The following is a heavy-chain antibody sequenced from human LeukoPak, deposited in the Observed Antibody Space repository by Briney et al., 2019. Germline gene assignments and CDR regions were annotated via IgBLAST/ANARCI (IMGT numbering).Heavy chain of an antibody. J-gene: IGHJ5*02. CDR1: GYSISSGYY. Sequence: SETLSLTCTVSGYSISSGYYWGWIRQPPGKGLEWIGSIYHSGSTYYNPSLKSRVTVSVDTSKNQFSLKLSSVTAADTAVYYCARQSGGYWFDPWGQGTLVTVSS. D-gene: IGHD6-19*01. CDR3: ARQSGGYWFDP. V-gene: IGHV4-38-2*02. CDR2: IYHSGST.